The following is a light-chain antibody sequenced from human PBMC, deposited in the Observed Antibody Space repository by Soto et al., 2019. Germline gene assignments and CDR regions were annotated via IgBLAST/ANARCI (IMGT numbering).Light chain of an antibody. V-gene: IGLV3-21*02. J-gene: IGLJ2*01. CDR3: QVWDTVSLHAI. Sequence: SYELTQPPSVSLAPGQTASITCAGDNVGGKSVHWYQQKAGQAPVLVIHEDSDRPSGIPERFSGSNSANTATLTISRVEAGDEAAYYCQVWDTVSLHAIFGGGTKLTVL. CDR2: EDS. CDR1: NVGGKS.